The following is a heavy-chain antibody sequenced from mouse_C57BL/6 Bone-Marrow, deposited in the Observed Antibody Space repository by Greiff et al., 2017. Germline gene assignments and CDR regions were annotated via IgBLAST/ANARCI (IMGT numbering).Heavy chain of an antibody. CDR2: INPGCGGT. CDR3: AREGWLRRGFAY. D-gene: IGHD2-2*01. J-gene: IGHJ3*01. V-gene: IGHV1-54*01. CDR1: GYAFTNYL. Sequence: QVQLKESGAELVRPGSSVKVSCKASGYAFTNYLIEWVKQRPGQGLEWIGVINPGCGGTNYNEKFKGKATLTVDKSSSTAYMQLSSLTSEASAVYVCAREGWLRRGFAYWGQGTLVTVSA.